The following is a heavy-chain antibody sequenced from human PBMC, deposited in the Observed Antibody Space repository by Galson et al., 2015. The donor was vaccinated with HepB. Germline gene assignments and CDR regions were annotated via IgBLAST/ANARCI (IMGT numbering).Heavy chain of an antibody. D-gene: IGHD6-6*01. J-gene: IGHJ6*03. CDR2: INHSGST. Sequence: ETLSLTCAVYGGSFSGYYWSWIRQPPGKGLEWIGEINHSGSTNYNPSLKSRVTISVDTSKNQFSLKLSSVTAADTAVYYCARSRRAARAGYYYYYYMDVWGKGTTVTVSS. V-gene: IGHV4-34*01. CDR1: GGSFSGYY. CDR3: ARSRRAARAGYYYYYYMDV.